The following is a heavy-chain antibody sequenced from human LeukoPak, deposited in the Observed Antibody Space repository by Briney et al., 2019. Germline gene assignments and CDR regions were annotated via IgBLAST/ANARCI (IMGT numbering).Heavy chain of an antibody. CDR3: AKDRGSYRPSTYYYGMDV. Sequence: GGSLRLSCTASGFTISSYWMSWVRQAPGKGLEWVANIKQDGSEKYYADSVKGRFTIPRDNSKNTLYLQMNSLRAEDTAAYYCAKDRGSYRPSTYYYGMDVWGQGTTVSVSS. CDR2: IKQDGSEK. V-gene: IGHV3-7*01. CDR1: GFTISSYW. J-gene: IGHJ6*02. D-gene: IGHD3-16*02.